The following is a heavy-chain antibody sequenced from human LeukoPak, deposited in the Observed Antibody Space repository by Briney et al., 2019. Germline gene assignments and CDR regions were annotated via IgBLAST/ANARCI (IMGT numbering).Heavy chain of an antibody. CDR1: GFTFNNYA. CDR3: AKGSNYDYVWGSYRYTN. CDR2: ISGGGST. J-gene: IGHJ4*02. V-gene: IGHV3-23*01. Sequence: GGSLRLSCAASGFTFNNYAMSWVRQAPGKGLEWVSGISGGGSTYYADSVKGRFAISRDNSKNTLCLQMNSLRAEDTAVYYCAKGSNYDYVWGSYRYTNWGQGTLVTVSS. D-gene: IGHD3-16*02.